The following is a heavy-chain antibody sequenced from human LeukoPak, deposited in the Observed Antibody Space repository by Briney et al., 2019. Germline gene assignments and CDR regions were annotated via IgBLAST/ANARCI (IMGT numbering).Heavy chain of an antibody. CDR3: ASLSSFDAFDI. J-gene: IGHJ3*02. CDR2: ISSSSSTI. Sequence: GGTLRLSCAASGFTFSSYGMSWVRQAPGKGLEWVSAISSSSSTIYYADSVKGRFTISRDNAKNSLYLQMNSLRAEDTAVYYCASLSSFDAFDIWGQGTMVTVSS. D-gene: IGHD6-6*01. V-gene: IGHV3-48*01. CDR1: GFTFSSYG.